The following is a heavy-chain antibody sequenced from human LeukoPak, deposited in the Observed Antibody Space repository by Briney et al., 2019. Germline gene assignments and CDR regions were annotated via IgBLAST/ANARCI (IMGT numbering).Heavy chain of an antibody. D-gene: IGHD2-15*01. CDR3: AKGGHPTRYYYGMDV. CDR2: INWNSGNM. Sequence: GGSLRLSCAGAGFTFDDSVMHWVRQAPGKGLEWVSTINWNSGNMGYADSVKGRFTISRDNAKNSLFLQMNSLRTEDTALYYCAKGGHPTRYYYGMDVWGQGTTVTVSS. V-gene: IGHV3-9*01. J-gene: IGHJ6*02. CDR1: GFTFDDSV.